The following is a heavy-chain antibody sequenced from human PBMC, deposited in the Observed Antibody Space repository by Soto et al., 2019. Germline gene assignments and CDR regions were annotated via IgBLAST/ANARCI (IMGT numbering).Heavy chain of an antibody. D-gene: IGHD1-26*01. V-gene: IGHV1-2*04. CDR3: ARESGGATATLDYYYFYMDV. J-gene: IGHJ6*03. Sequence: QVQLVQSGAEVKEPGASVTVSCRASGDRFTDYYMHWVRPAPGQGLEWMGWINPNSGVTKYAQKFQGWVTMTRDTSIRTVYMQLRRLRFDDTAIYYCARESGGATATLDYYYFYMDVWGTGTTVTVSS. CDR2: INPNSGVT. CDR1: GDRFTDYY.